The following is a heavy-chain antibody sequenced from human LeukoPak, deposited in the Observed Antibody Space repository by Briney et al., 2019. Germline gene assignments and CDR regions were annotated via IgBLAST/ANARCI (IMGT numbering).Heavy chain of an antibody. CDR3: ARGGRYYDSRGYHREYYFDF. Sequence: SETLSLTCAVSGGSISSSNWWSWVRQPPGKGLEWIGEIYHSGSTNYNPSLRSRVTISVDTSNNQFSLRLSSVTAADTAVYYCARGGRYYDSRGYHREYYFDFWGQGTLVTVSS. CDR1: GGSISSSNW. V-gene: IGHV4-4*02. J-gene: IGHJ4*02. D-gene: IGHD3-22*01. CDR2: IYHSGST.